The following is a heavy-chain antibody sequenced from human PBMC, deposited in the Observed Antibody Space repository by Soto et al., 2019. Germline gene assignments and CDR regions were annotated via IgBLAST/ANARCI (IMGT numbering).Heavy chain of an antibody. D-gene: IGHD6-6*01. J-gene: IGHJ4*02. CDR2: ISSSGSTI. CDR1: GFTFSSYE. V-gene: IGHV3-48*03. Sequence: GGSLRLSCAASGFTFSSYEMNCVRQAPGKGLEWVSYISSSGSTIYYADSVKGRFTISRDNAKNSLYLQMNSLRAEDTAVYYCAREASPKLAEYSSFTVGDYWGQGTLVTVSS. CDR3: AREASPKLAEYSSFTVGDY.